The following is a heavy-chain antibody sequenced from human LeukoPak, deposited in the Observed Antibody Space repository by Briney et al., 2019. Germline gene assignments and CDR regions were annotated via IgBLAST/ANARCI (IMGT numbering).Heavy chain of an antibody. D-gene: IGHD3-10*01. CDR1: GGSINSSSYY. CDR3: ARRFAPSRNDAFDI. V-gene: IGHV4-39*01. J-gene: IGHJ3*02. CDR2: IYYSGST. Sequence: SETLSLTCTVSGGSINSSSYYWGWIRQPPGKGLEWVGTIYYSGSTYYNPSLKSRVTISVDTSKNQFSLKLSSVTASDTAVYYCARRFAPSRNDAFDIWGQGTMVTVSS.